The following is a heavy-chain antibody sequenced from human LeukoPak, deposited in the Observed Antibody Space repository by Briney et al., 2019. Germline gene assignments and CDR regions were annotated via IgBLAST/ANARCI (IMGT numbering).Heavy chain of an antibody. CDR1: GGSFSGYY. CDR2: INHSGST. D-gene: IGHD1-1*01. Sequence: PSETLSLTCAVYGGSFSGYYWSWIRQPPGKGLEWIGEINHSGSTNYNPSLKSRVTISVDTSKNQFSLKLSSVTAADTAVYYCARTGPNWNQPSYWGQGTLVTVSS. CDR3: ARTGPNWNQPSY. J-gene: IGHJ4*02. V-gene: IGHV4-34*01.